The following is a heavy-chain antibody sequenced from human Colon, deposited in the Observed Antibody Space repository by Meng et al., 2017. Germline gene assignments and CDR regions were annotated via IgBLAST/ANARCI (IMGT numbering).Heavy chain of an antibody. D-gene: IGHD3-10*01. CDR3: ANLLGFGGLSWAFDS. V-gene: IGHV3-23*01. Sequence: GESLKISCAASGFTFSSYAMSWVRQAPGKGLEWVAAMSGSGGSTYYADSVKGRFTISRDNSKNTLYLQMNSLRAEDTAVYYCANLLGFGGLSWAFDSWGQGTMVTVSS. CDR2: MSGSGGST. J-gene: IGHJ3*02. CDR1: GFTFSSYA.